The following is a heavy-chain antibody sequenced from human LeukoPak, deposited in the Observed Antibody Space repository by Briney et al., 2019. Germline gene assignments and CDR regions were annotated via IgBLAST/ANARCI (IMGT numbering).Heavy chain of an antibody. CDR3: ARGTNYYDSSGYYYLPLDY. CDR1: GFTVSSNY. V-gene: IGHV3-66*01. Sequence: PGGSLRLSCAASGFTVSSNYMSWVRQAPGKGLEWVSVIYSGGSTYYADSVKGRFTISRDNSKNTLYLQMNSLRAEDTAVYYCARGTNYYDSSGYYYLPLDYWGQGTLVTVSS. CDR2: IYSGGST. D-gene: IGHD3-22*01. J-gene: IGHJ4*02.